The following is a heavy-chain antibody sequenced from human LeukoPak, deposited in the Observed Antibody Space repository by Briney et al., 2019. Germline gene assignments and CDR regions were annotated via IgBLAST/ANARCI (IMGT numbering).Heavy chain of an antibody. CDR1: GFTFSSYE. CDR2: ISSGGNTI. Sequence: GGSLRLSCAASGFTFSSYEMNWVRQAPGKGLEWVSYISSGGNTIYYADSVKGRFTISRDNAKNSLYLQMNSLRAEDTAVYYCASTGSSTSCYASCSMDVWGKGTTVTVSS. D-gene: IGHD2-2*01. CDR3: ASTGSSTSCYASCSMDV. J-gene: IGHJ6*03. V-gene: IGHV3-48*03.